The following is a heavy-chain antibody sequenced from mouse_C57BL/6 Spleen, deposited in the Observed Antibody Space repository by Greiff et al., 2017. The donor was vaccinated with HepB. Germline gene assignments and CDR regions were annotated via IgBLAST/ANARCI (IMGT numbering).Heavy chain of an antibody. V-gene: IGHV10-1*01. CDR3: VRGNGHYFDY. CDR1: GFSFNTYA. J-gene: IGHJ2*01. CDR2: IRSKSNNYAT. D-gene: IGHD1-1*02. Sequence: EVQLVESGGGLVQPKGSLKLSCAASGFSFNTYAMNWVRQAPGKGLEWVARIRSKSNNYATYYADSVKDRFTISRDDSESMLYLQMNNLKTEDTAMYYCVRGNGHYFDYWGQGTTLTVSS.